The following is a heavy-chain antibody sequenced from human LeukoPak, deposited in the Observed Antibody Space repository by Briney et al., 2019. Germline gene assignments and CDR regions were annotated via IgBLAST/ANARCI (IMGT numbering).Heavy chain of an antibody. V-gene: IGHV4-39*07. CDR2: IYYSGIT. CDR3: ARDGWELGDY. D-gene: IGHD1-26*01. CDR1: GGSISGSTYY. Sequence: SETLSLTCTVSGGSISGSTYYWGWIRQPPGKGLEWIGSIYYSGITHYNASLKSRVTISVDMSKNQFSLKLSSVTAADTAVYYCARDGWELGDYWGQGTQVTVSS. J-gene: IGHJ4*02.